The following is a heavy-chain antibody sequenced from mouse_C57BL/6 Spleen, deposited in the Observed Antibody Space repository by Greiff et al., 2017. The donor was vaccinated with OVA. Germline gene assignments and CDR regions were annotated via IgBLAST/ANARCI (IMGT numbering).Heavy chain of an antibody. CDR2: INPNNGGT. Sequence: EVQLQQSGPELVKPGASVKIPCKASGYTFTDYNMDWVKQSHGKSLEWIGDINPNNGGTIYNQKFKGKATLTVDKSSSTAYMELRSLTSEDTAVYYWARGGGWYFDVWGTGTTVTVSS. V-gene: IGHV1-18*01. CDR1: GYTFTDYN. J-gene: IGHJ1*03. D-gene: IGHD1-1*02. CDR3: ARGGGWYFDV.